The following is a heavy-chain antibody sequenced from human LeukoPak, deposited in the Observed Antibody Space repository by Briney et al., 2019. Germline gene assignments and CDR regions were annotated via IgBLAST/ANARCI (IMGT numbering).Heavy chain of an antibody. CDR3: ARDEGASGWYTSDY. J-gene: IGHJ4*02. Sequence: SQTLSLTCAISGNSVSSKNGAWNWIRQSPSRGLEWLGRTYYRSKWYNDYAVFMQGRISINPDTSKNQFSLQLNSVTPEDTAVYYCARDEGASGWYTSDYWGQGTQVTVSS. CDR2: TYYRSKWYN. V-gene: IGHV6-1*01. D-gene: IGHD6-19*01. CDR1: GNSVSSKNGA.